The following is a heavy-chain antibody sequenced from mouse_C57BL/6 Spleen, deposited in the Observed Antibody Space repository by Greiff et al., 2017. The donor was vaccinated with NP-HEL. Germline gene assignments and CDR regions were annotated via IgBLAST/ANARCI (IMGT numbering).Heavy chain of an antibody. J-gene: IGHJ3*01. CDR1: GYAFTNYL. V-gene: IGHV1-54*01. Sequence: VQLQQSGAELVRPGTSVKVSCKASGYAFTNYLIEWVKQRPGQGLEWIGVINPGSGGTNYNEKFKGKATLTADKSSSTAYMQLSSLTSEDSAVYFCAREGGNYYGSFAYWGQGTLVTVSA. CDR2: INPGSGGT. D-gene: IGHD1-1*01. CDR3: AREGGNYYGSFAY.